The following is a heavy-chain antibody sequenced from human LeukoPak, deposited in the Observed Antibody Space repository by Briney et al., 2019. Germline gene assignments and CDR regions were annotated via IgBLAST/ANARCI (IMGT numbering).Heavy chain of an antibody. CDR1: GGTFSSYA. CDR2: IIPIFGTA. J-gene: IGHJ4*02. Sequence: GASVTVSCKASGGTFSSYAISWVRQAPGQGLEWMGGIIPIFGTANYAQKFQGRVTITTDESTSTAYMELSSLRSEDTAVYYCARDGGGLQTLYYFDYWGQGTLVTVSS. V-gene: IGHV1-69*05. D-gene: IGHD5-24*01. CDR3: ARDGGGLQTLYYFDY.